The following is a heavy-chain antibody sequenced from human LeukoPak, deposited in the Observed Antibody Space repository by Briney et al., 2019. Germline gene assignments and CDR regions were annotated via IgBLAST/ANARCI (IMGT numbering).Heavy chain of an antibody. CDR3: ARGAAGFDY. CDR2: IWYDGSNK. Sequence: GRSLRLSCAASGFTFSSYGMHWVRQAPGKGLEWVAVIWYDGSNKYYADSVKGRFTISRDSSKNTLYLQMNSLRAGDTAVYYCARGAAGFDYWGQGTLVSVSS. V-gene: IGHV3-33*01. D-gene: IGHD6-13*01. CDR1: GFTFSSYG. J-gene: IGHJ4*02.